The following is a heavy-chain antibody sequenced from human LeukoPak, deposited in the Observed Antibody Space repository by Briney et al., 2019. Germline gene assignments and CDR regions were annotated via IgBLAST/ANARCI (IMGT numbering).Heavy chain of an antibody. J-gene: IGHJ4*02. Sequence: ASLTVSFTASGYTFTIYGISWVRQAPGQGREWMGWIRIYNGNTNYAQKLQGRVTITTDTSTSTAYMELRSLRSDDTAVYYCARDRDGSGYYRYWGQGTLVTVSS. D-gene: IGHD3-22*01. CDR2: IRIYNGNT. CDR3: ARDRDGSGYYRY. V-gene: IGHV1-18*01. CDR1: GYTFTIYG.